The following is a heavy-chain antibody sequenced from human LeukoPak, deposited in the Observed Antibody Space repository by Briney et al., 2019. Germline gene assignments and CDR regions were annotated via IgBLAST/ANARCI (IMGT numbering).Heavy chain of an antibody. J-gene: IGHJ6*02. CDR3: ARVESSGSYYRADYYYYGMDV. V-gene: IGHV1-18*01. CDR1: GYTFTSYG. Sequence: ASVKVSCKASGYTFTSYGISWVRQAPGQGLEWMGWISAYNGNTNYAQKLQGRVTMTTDTSTSTAYMELRSLRPDDTAVYYCARVESSGSYYRADYYYYGMDVWGQGTTVTVSS. CDR2: ISAYNGNT. D-gene: IGHD1-26*01.